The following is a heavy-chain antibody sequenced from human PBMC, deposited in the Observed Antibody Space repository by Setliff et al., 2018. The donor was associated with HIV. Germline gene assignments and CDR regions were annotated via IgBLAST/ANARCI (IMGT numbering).Heavy chain of an antibody. D-gene: IGHD2-15*01. CDR3: ARGRSGYCSGGSCLDY. CDR2: IYISGST. CDR1: GGSISSGSYY. V-gene: IGHV4-61*02. J-gene: IGHJ4*02. Sequence: SETLSLTCTVSGGSISSGSYYWSWIRQPAGKGLEWIGRIYISGSTNYNPSLKSRVTISVDTSKNQFSLKLSSVTAADTAVYYCARGRSGYCSGGSCLDYWGQGTLVTVSS.